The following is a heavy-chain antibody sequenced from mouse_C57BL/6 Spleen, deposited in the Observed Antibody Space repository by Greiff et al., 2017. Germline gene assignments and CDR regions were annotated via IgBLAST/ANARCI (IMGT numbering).Heavy chain of an antibody. CDR2: IDPSDSYT. CDR3: ARGTTVPYY. J-gene: IGHJ2*01. V-gene: IGHV1-50*01. D-gene: IGHD1-1*01. CDR1: GYTFTSYW. Sequence: VQLQQPGAELVKPGASVKLSCKASGYTFTSYWMQWVKQRPGQGLEWIGEIDPSDSYTNYNQKFKGKATLTVDTSSSTAYMQRSSLTSEDSAVYYCARGTTVPYYWGQGTTLTVSS.